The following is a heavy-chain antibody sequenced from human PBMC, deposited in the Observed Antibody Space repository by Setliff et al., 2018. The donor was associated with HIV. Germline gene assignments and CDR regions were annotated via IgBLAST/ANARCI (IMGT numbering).Heavy chain of an antibody. D-gene: IGHD3-22*01. CDR2: IFHSGST. J-gene: IGHJ4*02. Sequence: SETLSLTCAVSGGSISDNNWWSGVRQPPGKELEWIGEIFHSGSTNYNPSLKSRVTILVDKSKNQLSLRLSSVTAADTAVYYCARGPNLLTHYYDSSGYAVGYSDHWGQGTLVTVSS. V-gene: IGHV4-4*02. CDR1: GGSISDNNW. CDR3: ARGPNLLTHYYDSSGYAVGYSDH.